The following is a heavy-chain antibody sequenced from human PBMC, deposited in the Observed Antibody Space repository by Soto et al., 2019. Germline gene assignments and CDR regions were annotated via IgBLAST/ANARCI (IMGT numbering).Heavy chain of an antibody. J-gene: IGHJ6*02. CDR1: GGTFSSYA. CDR3: ARASTVTTCLGGHYYYYGMDV. D-gene: IGHD4-17*01. V-gene: IGHV1-69*01. Sequence: QVQLVQSGAEVKKPGSSVKVSCKASGGTFSSYAISWVRQAPGQGLEWMGGIIPIFGTANYAQKFQGRVKITADESTSTAYMELSSLRSEDTAVYYCARASTVTTCLGGHYYYYGMDVWGQGTTVTVSS. CDR2: IIPIFGTA.